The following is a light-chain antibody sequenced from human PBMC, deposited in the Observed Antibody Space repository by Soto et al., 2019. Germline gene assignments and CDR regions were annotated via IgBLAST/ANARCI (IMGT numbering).Light chain of an antibody. CDR2: WAS. Sequence: DIVMTQSPDSLAVSLGERATIYCKSSQTLLYSSHNKTFLAWYQQKPGQPPKLLVHWASTRESGVPDRFSGSGSETDFTPTISSLQAADVALYYCQQYYSTPLTFGGGTRVEIK. V-gene: IGKV4-1*01. CDR3: QQYYSTPLT. J-gene: IGKJ4*01. CDR1: QTLLYSSHNKTF.